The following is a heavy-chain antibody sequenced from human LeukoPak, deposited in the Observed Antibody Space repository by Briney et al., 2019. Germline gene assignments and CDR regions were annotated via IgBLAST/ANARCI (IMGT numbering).Heavy chain of an antibody. J-gene: IGHJ6*04. Sequence: ASVKVSCKASGYTFTSYYMHWVRQAPGQGLEWMGIINPSGGSTSYAQKFQGRVTMTRDTSTSTVYMEPSSLRSEDTAVYYCARRAAAKYGMDVWGKGTTVTVSS. V-gene: IGHV1-46*01. D-gene: IGHD6-13*01. CDR1: GYTFTSYY. CDR2: INPSGGST. CDR3: ARRAAAKYGMDV.